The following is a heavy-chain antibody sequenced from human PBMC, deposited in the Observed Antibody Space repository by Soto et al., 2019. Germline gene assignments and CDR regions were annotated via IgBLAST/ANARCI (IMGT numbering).Heavy chain of an antibody. CDR1: GFNFNKYA. V-gene: IGHV3-23*01. Sequence: EVQLLESGGDLVRPGESLRLSCAASGFNFNKYAMSWVRQAPGEGLEWFSGISCCGGTASYADSVKVRFTIDRADSKNTLFLHMNSLRVEDTAEYYCAKADGEQWLLPHLENWGRGTLVTVS. D-gene: IGHD6-19*01. CDR2: ISCCGGTA. CDR3: AKADGEQWLLPHLEN. J-gene: IGHJ4*02.